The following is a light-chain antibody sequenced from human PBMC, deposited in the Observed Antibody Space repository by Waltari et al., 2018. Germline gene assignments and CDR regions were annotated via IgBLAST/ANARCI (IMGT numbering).Light chain of an antibody. Sequence: DIQMTQSPSTLSASVGDRVTITCRASQSISTWLAWYQQQPGKAPKLLIYHASTLQSGVPSRFSGSGSGTEFTLTISSLQPDDFATYYCQQYNSYSSWTFGQGTKVEIK. CDR2: HAS. CDR1: QSISTW. CDR3: QQYNSYSSWT. V-gene: IGKV1-5*03. J-gene: IGKJ1*01.